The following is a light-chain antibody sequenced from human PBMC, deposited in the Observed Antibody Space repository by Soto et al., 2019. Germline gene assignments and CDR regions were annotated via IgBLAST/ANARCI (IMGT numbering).Light chain of an antibody. Sequence: DIQVTQSPSSLSASLGDRVSIACRASRDISNYFAWYQQKPGQVPRLLISGASTLHSGVPSRFSGSGSETDSTHPSTSRQPEDIANYFCQKYDTAPLIFGGGTKVEI. CDR1: RDISNY. J-gene: IGKJ4*01. V-gene: IGKV1-27*01. CDR2: GAS. CDR3: QKYDTAPLI.